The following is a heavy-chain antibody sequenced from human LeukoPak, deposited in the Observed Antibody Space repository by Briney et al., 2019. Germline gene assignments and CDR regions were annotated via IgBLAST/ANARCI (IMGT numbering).Heavy chain of an antibody. CDR1: GGTFSSYA. D-gene: IGHD1-26*01. CDR3: ARDSGSYYFDY. V-gene: IGHV1-18*01. Sequence: GASVKVSYKASGGTFSSYAISWVRQAPGQGLEWMGWISAYNGNTNYAQKLQGRVTMTTDTSTSTAYMELRSLRSDDTAVYYCARDSGSYYFDYWGQGTLVTVSS. J-gene: IGHJ4*02. CDR2: ISAYNGNT.